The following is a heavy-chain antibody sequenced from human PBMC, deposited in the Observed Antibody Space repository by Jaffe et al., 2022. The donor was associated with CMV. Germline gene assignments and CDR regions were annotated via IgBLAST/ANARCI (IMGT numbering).Heavy chain of an antibody. CDR1: GFTFSSYS. CDR3: ARDHVEQLAYPTYYYYYYMDV. D-gene: IGHD6-6*01. J-gene: IGHJ6*03. V-gene: IGHV3-21*01. CDR2: ISSSSSYI. Sequence: EVQLVESGGGLVKPGGSLRLSCAASGFTFSSYSMNWVRQAPGKGLEWVSSISSSSSYIYYADSVKGRFTISRDNAKNSLYLQMNSLRAEDTAVYYCARDHVEQLAYPTYYYYYYMDVWGKGTTVTVSS.